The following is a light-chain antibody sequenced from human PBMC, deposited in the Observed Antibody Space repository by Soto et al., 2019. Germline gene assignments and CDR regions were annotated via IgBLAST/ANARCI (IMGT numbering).Light chain of an antibody. CDR2: DAS. Sequence: EIVLTQSPTTLSLSPGERATLSCRASQSVRSYLAWYQQKPGQAPRLLIYDASNRATGIPARFSGSGSGTDFTLTISSLEPEVFAVYYCQQRSNWPPRVTFGGGTKVEIK. CDR3: QQRSNWPPRVT. CDR1: QSVRSY. J-gene: IGKJ4*01. V-gene: IGKV3-11*01.